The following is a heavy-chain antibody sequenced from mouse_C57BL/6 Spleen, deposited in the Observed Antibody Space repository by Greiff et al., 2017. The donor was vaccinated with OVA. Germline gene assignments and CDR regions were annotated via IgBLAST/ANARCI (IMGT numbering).Heavy chain of an antibody. CDR3: ASYGNERSFAY. CDR2: INPNNGGT. J-gene: IGHJ3*01. CDR1: GYTFTDYY. Sequence: EVQLQQSGPELVKPGASVKISCKASGYTFTDYYMNWVKQSHGKSLEWIGDINPNNGGTSYNQKFKGKATLTVDKSSSTAYMELRSLTSEDSAVYYCASYGNERSFAYWGQGTLVTVSA. D-gene: IGHD2-1*01. V-gene: IGHV1-26*01.